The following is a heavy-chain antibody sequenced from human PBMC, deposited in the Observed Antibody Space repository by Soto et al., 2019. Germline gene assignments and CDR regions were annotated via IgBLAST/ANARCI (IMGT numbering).Heavy chain of an antibody. CDR2: ISAYNGNT. V-gene: IGHV1-18*04. D-gene: IGHD2-15*01. CDR3: VRDGGVVVPRTLWWTFDY. J-gene: IGHJ4*02. Sequence: QVPLVQSGAEVVKPGASVKVSCRTSGYTFTSYAISWVRQAPGQGLEWMGWISAYNGNTEYAQEIQGRVTMTTDTSTSTTYMELRSLRSDDTAVYYCVRDGGVVVPRTLWWTFDYWGPGTLVTVSS. CDR1: GYTFTSYA.